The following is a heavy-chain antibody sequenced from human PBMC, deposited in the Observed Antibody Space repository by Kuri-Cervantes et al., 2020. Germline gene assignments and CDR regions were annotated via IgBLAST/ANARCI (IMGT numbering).Heavy chain of an antibody. J-gene: IGHJ4*02. D-gene: IGHD2-21*01. CDR1: GGSINSGDYY. CDR3: ARRGGE. Sequence: SETLSLTCTVSGGSINSGDYYWSWIRQPPGKGLEWIGEINHSGSTNYNPSLKSRVTISVDKSKNQFSLKLSSVTAADTAVHYCARRGGEWGQGTLVTVSS. CDR2: INHSGST. V-gene: IGHV4-34*01.